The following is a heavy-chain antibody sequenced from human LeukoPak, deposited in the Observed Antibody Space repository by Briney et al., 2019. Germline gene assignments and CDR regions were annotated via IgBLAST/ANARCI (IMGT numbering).Heavy chain of an antibody. Sequence: SETLSLTCTVSGGSISSYYWSWIRQPPGKGLEWIGYIYYGGSTNYNPSLKSRVTISVDTSKNQFSLKLSSVTAADTAVYYCARAAAVAGTFALYYFDYWGQGTLVTVSS. CDR3: ARAAAVAGTFALYYFDY. D-gene: IGHD6-19*01. CDR1: GGSISSYY. J-gene: IGHJ4*02. CDR2: IYYGGST. V-gene: IGHV4-59*01.